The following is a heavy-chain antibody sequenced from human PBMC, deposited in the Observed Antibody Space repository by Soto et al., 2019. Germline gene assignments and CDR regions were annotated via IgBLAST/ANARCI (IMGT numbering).Heavy chain of an antibody. CDR2: ISTYNGHT. D-gene: IGHD6-19*01. J-gene: IGHJ6*02. CDR1: GYTFTNFG. Sequence: QVQLVQSGAEVKKLGASVKVSCKASGYTFTNFGISWVRQAPGQGLEGMGWISTYNGHTTSAQQLQGRLTMTTDTSTSTASMELRSLRSDDAAVYFCARDWGQQWLAYGLDVWGQGTTVTVSS. CDR3: ARDWGQQWLAYGLDV. V-gene: IGHV1-18*01.